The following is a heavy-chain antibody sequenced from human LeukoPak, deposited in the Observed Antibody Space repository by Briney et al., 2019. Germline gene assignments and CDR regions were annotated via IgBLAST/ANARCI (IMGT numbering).Heavy chain of an antibody. CDR1: GFTFSNAW. CDR2: ILRKTDGGTT. CDR3: STDSYDL. V-gene: IGHV3-15*01. D-gene: IGHD3/OR15-3a*01. J-gene: IGHJ4*01. Sequence: PGGFLRLSCAASGFTFSNAWMTWVRQAPGKGLEWVGRILRKTDGGTTDYAAPVKGSFSISRDDSKNTLYLQMNSLKTEDTAVYYCSTDSYDLWSHGTLVLVSS.